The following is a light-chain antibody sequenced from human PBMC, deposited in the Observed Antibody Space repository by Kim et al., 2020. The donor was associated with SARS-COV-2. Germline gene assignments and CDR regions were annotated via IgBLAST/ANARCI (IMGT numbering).Light chain of an antibody. V-gene: IGKV3-15*01. CDR2: GVS. J-gene: IGKJ1*01. CDR1: QSVSSS. CDR3: QQYNNWWT. Sequence: EIVMTQSPATLSVSLGERVTLSCRASQSVSSSLAWYQQKPGQAPRLLISGVSTRATGIPARFSGSGSGTEFTLTISSLQSEDFAVYYCQQYNNWWTFGQGTKVDIK.